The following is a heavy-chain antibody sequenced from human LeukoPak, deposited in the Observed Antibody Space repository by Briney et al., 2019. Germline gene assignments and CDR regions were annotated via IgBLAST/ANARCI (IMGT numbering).Heavy chain of an antibody. Sequence: SETLSLTCTVSGGSLSSYYWSWNRQPPGKGLEWIGYIYYSGSTNYNPSLKSRVTISVDTSKNQFSLKLSSVTAADTAVYYCARVVVVEPATSNWFDPWGQGTLVTVSS. CDR2: IYYSGST. D-gene: IGHD2-2*01. CDR1: GGSLSSYY. J-gene: IGHJ5*02. V-gene: IGHV4-59*01. CDR3: ARVVVVEPATSNWFDP.